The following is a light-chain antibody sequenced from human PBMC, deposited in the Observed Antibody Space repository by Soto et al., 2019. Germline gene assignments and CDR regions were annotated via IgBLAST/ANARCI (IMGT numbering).Light chain of an antibody. CDR2: DES. J-gene: IGKJ3*01. CDR1: QSVSSN. V-gene: IGKV3-15*01. Sequence: EIVMTQSPATLSVSPGERATLSCRASQSVSSNLAWYQQKPGQAPRLLIFDESTRATGLPARFSGGGSGTELNLTISSLQSEDFAVYYCQKYNEWPPTFGPGTKVDIK. CDR3: QKYNEWPPT.